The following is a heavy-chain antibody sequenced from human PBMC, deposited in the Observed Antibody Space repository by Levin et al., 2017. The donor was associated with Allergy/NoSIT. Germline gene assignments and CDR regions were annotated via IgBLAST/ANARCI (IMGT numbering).Heavy chain of an antibody. CDR1: GYTFTSYD. Sequence: ASVKVSCKASGYTFTSYDINWVRQATGQGLEWMGWMNPNSGDTGYAQTFEGRVTITRDTPISTAYMELSSRRSEDTAVYYCARGATAGLIDYEILPGDGMDVWGQGTTVTVSS. CDR2: MNPNSGDT. J-gene: IGHJ6*02. D-gene: IGHD3-9*01. V-gene: IGHV1-8*01. CDR3: ARGATAGLIDYEILPGDGMDV.